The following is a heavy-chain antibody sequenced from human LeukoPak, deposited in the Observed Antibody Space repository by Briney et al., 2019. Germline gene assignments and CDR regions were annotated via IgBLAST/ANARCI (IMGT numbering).Heavy chain of an antibody. CDR2: ISGSGTNT. CDR1: GFTFSSYA. D-gene: IGHD3-22*01. J-gene: IGHJ4*02. Sequence: PGGSLRLSCAASGFTFSSYAMDWVRQAPGKGLEWVSGISGSGTNTYYADSVKGRFTISRDNSKNTLSLQMNSLRAEDTAVHYCAKETWDITTHLDYWGQGTLVTVSS. V-gene: IGHV3-23*01. CDR3: AKETWDITTHLDY.